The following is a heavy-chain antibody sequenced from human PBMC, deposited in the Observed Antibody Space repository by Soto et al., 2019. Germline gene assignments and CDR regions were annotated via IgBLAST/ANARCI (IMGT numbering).Heavy chain of an antibody. J-gene: IGHJ6*02. D-gene: IGHD1-1*01. CDR3: ARSTGTGNDYCMDV. CDR2: INSDGSST. Sequence: EVQLVESGGGLVQPGGSLRLSCAASGFTLSSYWMHWVRQAPGNGLVWVSRINSDGSSTHYADSVKGRLTLSKDNAKNPLCLQRNSLSAEDTAVYYWARSTGTGNDYCMDVSGQGTTSTV. CDR1: GFTLSSYW. V-gene: IGHV3-74*01.